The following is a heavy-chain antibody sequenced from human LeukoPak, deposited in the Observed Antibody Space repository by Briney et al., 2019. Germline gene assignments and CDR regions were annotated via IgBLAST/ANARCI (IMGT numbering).Heavy chain of an antibody. CDR2: INSDGRST. CDR1: GYTLTELS. V-gene: IGHV3-74*01. CDR3: ARDADTGYSYGSGFDY. J-gene: IGHJ4*02. Sequence: ASVKVSCKVSGYTLTELSMHWVRQAPGKGLVWFSRINSDGRSTSNADSVKGRFTISRDNAKNTLYLQMNSLRAEDTAVYYCARDADTGYSYGSGFDYWGQGTLVTVSS. D-gene: IGHD5-18*01.